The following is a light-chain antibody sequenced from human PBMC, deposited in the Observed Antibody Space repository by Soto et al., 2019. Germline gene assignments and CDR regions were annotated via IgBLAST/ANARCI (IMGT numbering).Light chain of an antibody. Sequence: QSALAQPPSASGSPGQSLTISCTGTSSDVGFYNFVSWYQQRPGKAPKLVIYEVTKRPSGVPDRFSGSKSGNTASLTVSGLQAEDEADYYCSSYAGNKHVFGTGTKVTVL. CDR1: SSDVGFYNF. CDR2: EVT. V-gene: IGLV2-8*01. J-gene: IGLJ1*01. CDR3: SSYAGNKHV.